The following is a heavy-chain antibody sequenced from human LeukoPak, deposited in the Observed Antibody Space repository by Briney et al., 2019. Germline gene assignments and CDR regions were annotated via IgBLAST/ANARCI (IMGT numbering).Heavy chain of an antibody. CDR2: IHYSGST. CDR3: ARSRSRGYSGDFDY. CDR1: GGSISSYY. Sequence: PSETLSLTCIVSGGSISSYYWSWIRQPPGKGLEWIGYIHYSGSTNHNPSLKSRVTISVDTSKNQFSLRLSSVTAADTAVYYCARSRSRGYSGDFDYWGQGTLVTVSS. J-gene: IGHJ4*02. D-gene: IGHD5-12*01. V-gene: IGHV4-59*01.